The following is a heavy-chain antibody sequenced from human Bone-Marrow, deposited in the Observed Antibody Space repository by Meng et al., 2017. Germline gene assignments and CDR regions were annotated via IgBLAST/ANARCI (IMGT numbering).Heavy chain of an antibody. Sequence: GGSLRLSCAASGFTFSNAWMSWVRQAPGKGLEWVAIIWSDGRSQYYADPVKGRFTISRDTSKNILYLRMNSLRGEDTAVYYCARVHSPYGYNYGADSYYYGMDVWGQGTTVTVSS. J-gene: IGHJ6*02. CDR1: GFTFSNAW. D-gene: IGHD5-24*01. V-gene: IGHV3-33*08. CDR2: IWSDGRSQ. CDR3: ARVHSPYGYNYGADSYYYGMDV.